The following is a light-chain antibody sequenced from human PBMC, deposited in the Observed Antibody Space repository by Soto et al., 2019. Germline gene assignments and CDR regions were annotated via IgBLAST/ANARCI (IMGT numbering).Light chain of an antibody. Sequence: EFVLTQSPGTLSLSPGERATLSCRASQSVRSNYLAWYQQKPGQSPSLLIYVASNRATGIPDRFSGSGSGTDFTLTISRLEPEDFAVFYCQHYGSSAYTFGQGTTLEIK. CDR1: QSVRSNY. CDR3: QHYGSSAYT. CDR2: VAS. J-gene: IGKJ2*01. V-gene: IGKV3-20*01.